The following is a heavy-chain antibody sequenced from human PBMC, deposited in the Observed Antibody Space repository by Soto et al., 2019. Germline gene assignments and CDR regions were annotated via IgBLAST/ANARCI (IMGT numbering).Heavy chain of an antibody. J-gene: IGHJ4*02. Sequence: GGSLRLSCAASGFTFSSYGMHWVRQAPGKGLEWVAVIWYDGSNKYYVDSVKGRFTISRDNSKNTLYLQMNSLRAEDTAVYYCARSKELWFADYWGQGTLVTVSS. V-gene: IGHV3-33*01. CDR2: IWYDGSNK. CDR3: ARSKELWFADY. D-gene: IGHD5-18*01. CDR1: GFTFSSYG.